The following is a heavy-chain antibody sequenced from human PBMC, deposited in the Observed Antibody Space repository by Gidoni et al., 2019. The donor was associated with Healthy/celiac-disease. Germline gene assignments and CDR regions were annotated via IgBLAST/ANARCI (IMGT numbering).Heavy chain of an antibody. V-gene: IGHV1-69*01. Sequence: QVQLVQSGAEVKKPGSSVKVSCKASGGTFSSYAIIWVRQAPGQGLEWMGGIIPIFGTANYAQKFQGRVTITADESTSTAYMELSRLRSEDTAVYYCARAGWGLPARTYYYYYGMDVWGQGTTVTVSS. CDR3: ARAGWGLPARTYYYYYGMDV. J-gene: IGHJ6*02. D-gene: IGHD3-16*01. CDR2: IIPIFGTA. CDR1: GGTFSSYA.